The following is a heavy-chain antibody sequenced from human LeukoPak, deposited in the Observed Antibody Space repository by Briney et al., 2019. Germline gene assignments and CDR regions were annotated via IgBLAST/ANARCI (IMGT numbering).Heavy chain of an antibody. CDR1: GFTFSGYA. Sequence: GGSLRLSCTASGFTFSGYALSWVRQAPGKGLEWVSVMSGSGGSTYYADSVKGRFTVSRDNSKNTLYLQMNSLRAEDTAVYYCANPDSSGFYFSIRLDFWGQGTLVTVSS. V-gene: IGHV3-23*01. CDR3: ANPDSSGFYFSIRLDF. CDR2: MSGSGGST. J-gene: IGHJ4*02. D-gene: IGHD3-22*01.